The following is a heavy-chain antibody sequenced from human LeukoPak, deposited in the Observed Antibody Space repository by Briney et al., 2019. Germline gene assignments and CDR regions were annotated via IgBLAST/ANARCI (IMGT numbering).Heavy chain of an antibody. D-gene: IGHD3-9*01. V-gene: IGHV4-31*03. CDR1: GGSISSGGYY. CDR3: ARVVTGYDILTGYYTGGSDY. CDR2: IYYSGST. Sequence: SETLSLTCTVSGGSISSGGYYWSWIRQHPGKGLEWIGYIYYSGSTYYNPSLKSRVTISVDTSKNQFSLKLSSVTAADTAVYYCARVVTGYDILTGYYTGGSDYWGQGTLVTVSS. J-gene: IGHJ4*02.